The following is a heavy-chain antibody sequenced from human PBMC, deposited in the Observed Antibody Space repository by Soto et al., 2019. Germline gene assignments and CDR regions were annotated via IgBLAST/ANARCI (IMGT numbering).Heavy chain of an antibody. Sequence: ESGGGVDQPGRSLRLSCAASGFTFINYGMHWVRQAPGKGLEWVAVIWYDGSNKYYADSVKGRFTISRDNSKNTLYLQMNSLRVEDTAVYYCARGGSSSWYLRWFDPWGQGTLVTVSS. J-gene: IGHJ5*02. CDR2: IWYDGSNK. V-gene: IGHV3-33*01. CDR1: GFTFINYG. D-gene: IGHD6-13*01. CDR3: ARGGSSSWYLRWFDP.